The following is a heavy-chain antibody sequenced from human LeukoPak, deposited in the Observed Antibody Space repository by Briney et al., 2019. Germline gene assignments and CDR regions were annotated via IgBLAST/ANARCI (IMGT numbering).Heavy chain of an antibody. J-gene: IGHJ4*02. CDR2: IYTSGST. Sequence: SETLSLTCTVSGGSISSYYWSWIRQPARKGLEWIGRIYTSGSTNYNPSLKSRVTMSVDTSKNQFSLKLSSVTAADTAVYYCARTNYYDSSGYSQPYYFDYWGQGTLVTVSS. CDR3: ARTNYYDSSGYSQPYYFDY. CDR1: GGSISSYY. V-gene: IGHV4-4*07. D-gene: IGHD3-22*01.